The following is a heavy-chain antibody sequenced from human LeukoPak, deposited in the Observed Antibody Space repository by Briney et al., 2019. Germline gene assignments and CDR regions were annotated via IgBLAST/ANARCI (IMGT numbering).Heavy chain of an antibody. V-gene: IGHV1-18*01. J-gene: IGHJ4*02. CDR2: ISAYNGNT. D-gene: IGHD2-15*01. Sequence: ASVKVSCKASGYTFTSYGISWVRQAPGQGLEWMGWISAYNGNTNYAQKLQGRVTMTTDTSTSTAYMELRSLRSDDTAVYYCARDRDRYCSGGSCYCYYWGQGTLVTVSS. CDR1: GYTFTSYG. CDR3: ARDRDRYCSGGSCYCYY.